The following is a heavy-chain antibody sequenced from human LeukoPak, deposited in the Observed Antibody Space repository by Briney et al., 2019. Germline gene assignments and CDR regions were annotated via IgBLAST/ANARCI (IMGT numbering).Heavy chain of an antibody. Sequence: ASVKVSCKASGYTFTSYDINWVRQAPGQGLEWMGWINPNSGDTDYAQKFQGRVTMTRDTSISTAYMELSRLRYDDTAVYYCARDMDTGPDLFDYWGQGTLVTVSS. CDR1: GYTFTSYD. CDR3: ARDMDTGPDLFDY. D-gene: IGHD5-18*01. V-gene: IGHV1-2*02. CDR2: INPNSGDT. J-gene: IGHJ4*02.